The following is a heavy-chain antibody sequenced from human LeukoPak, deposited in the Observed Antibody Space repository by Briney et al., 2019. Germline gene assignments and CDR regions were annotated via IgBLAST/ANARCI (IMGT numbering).Heavy chain of an antibody. V-gene: IGHV4-59*01. CDR2: IHYSGST. CDR1: GGSTNSYF. Sequence: SETLSLTCAVSGGSTNSYFWSWIRRPPGRGLQWIGYIHYSGSTNYSPSLRGRVTISFDTSKNQFSLKLSSVTAADTAVYYCARDPSGYFNYWGQGTLATVSS. D-gene: IGHD3-22*01. CDR3: ARDPSGYFNY. J-gene: IGHJ4*02.